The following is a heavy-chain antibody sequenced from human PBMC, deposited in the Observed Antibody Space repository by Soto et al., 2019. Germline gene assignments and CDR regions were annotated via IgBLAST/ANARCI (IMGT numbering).Heavy chain of an antibody. V-gene: IGHV3-7*01. CDR3: VRACTGAACPLDY. CDR1: GFTFDRYW. J-gene: IGHJ4*02. CDR2: INDDGSET. Sequence: DVQLVESGGDSVQRGGALRLSCAASGFTFDRYWMTWIRQAPGKGLEWVASINDDGSETHDMGSVKGRFTISRDNAKNSLYLQMNSLRVEDTAVYHCVRACTGAACPLDYWGQGTLVTVSS. D-gene: IGHD2-8*02.